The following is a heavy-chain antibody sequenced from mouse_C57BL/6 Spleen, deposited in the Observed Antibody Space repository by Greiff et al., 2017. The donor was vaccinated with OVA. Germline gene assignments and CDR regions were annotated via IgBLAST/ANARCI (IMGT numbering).Heavy chain of an antibody. V-gene: IGHV14-1*01. CDR1: GFNIKDYY. Sequence: VQLQQPGAELVRPGASVKLSCTASGFNIKDYYMHWVKQRPEQGLEWIGRIDPEDGDTEYAPKFQGKATMTADTSSNTAYLQLSSLTSEDTAVYYCTLYDYVHFDYWGQGTTLTVSS. D-gene: IGHD2-4*01. CDR2: IDPEDGDT. CDR3: TLYDYVHFDY. J-gene: IGHJ2*01.